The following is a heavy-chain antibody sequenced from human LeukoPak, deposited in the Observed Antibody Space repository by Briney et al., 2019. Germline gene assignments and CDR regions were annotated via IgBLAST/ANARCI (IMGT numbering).Heavy chain of an antibody. CDR2: INPNSGGT. Sequence: ASVKVSCKASGYTFTSYGISWVRQAPGQGLEWMGWINPNSGGTNYAQKFQGRVTMTRDTSISTAYMELSRLRSDDTAVYYCARDQYQLLLYDHAFDIWGQGTMVTVSS. CDR3: ARDQYQLLLYDHAFDI. CDR1: GYTFTSYG. V-gene: IGHV1-2*02. D-gene: IGHD2-2*01. J-gene: IGHJ3*02.